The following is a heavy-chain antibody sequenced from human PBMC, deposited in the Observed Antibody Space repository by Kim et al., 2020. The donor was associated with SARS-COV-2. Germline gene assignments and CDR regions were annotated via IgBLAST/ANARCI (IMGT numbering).Heavy chain of an antibody. Sequence: GGSLRLSCAASGFTFSSYGMHWVRQAPGKGLEWVAVITCDGSNTYYADSVKGRFTISRDNSKNTLYLQMNSLRAEDTAVYYCAKDAKYYDFWNGYFLNPAGYYYYSDGMDVWGQGTPVTVSS. CDR1: GFTFSSYG. V-gene: IGHV3-30*18. CDR3: AKDAKYYDFWNGYFLNPAGYYYYSDGMDV. J-gene: IGHJ6*02. CDR2: ITCDGSNT. D-gene: IGHD3-3*01.